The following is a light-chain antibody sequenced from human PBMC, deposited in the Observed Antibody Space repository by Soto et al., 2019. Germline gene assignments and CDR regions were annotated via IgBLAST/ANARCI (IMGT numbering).Light chain of an antibody. CDR2: KAS. Sequence: DIQMTQSPSTLSASVGDRVTITCRASQSINNRLVWYQQKPGIAPILLSYKASSLQSGVPSRFSGSVSGTEFNFTISSLQPADFAAYYCQQYNTYPLTFGHGTKVEI. CDR1: QSINNR. V-gene: IGKV1-5*03. CDR3: QQYNTYPLT. J-gene: IGKJ1*01.